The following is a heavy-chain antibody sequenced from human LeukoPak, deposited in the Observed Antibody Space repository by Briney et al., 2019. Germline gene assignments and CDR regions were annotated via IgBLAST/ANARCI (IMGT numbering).Heavy chain of an antibody. J-gene: IGHJ4*02. CDR1: GGSFSGYY. D-gene: IGHD6-6*01. CDR3: AGGSSSYSD. CDR2: INHSGST. Sequence: SETLSLTCAVYGGSFSGYYWSWIRQPPGKGLEWIGEINHSGSTNYNPSLMSRVTISVDTSKNQFSLKLSSVTAADTAVYYCAGGSSSYSDWGQGTLVTVSS. V-gene: IGHV4-34*01.